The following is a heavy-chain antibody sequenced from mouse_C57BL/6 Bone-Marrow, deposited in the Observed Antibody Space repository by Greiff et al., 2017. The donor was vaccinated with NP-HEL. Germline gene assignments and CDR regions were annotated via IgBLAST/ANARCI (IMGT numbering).Heavy chain of an antibody. J-gene: IGHJ3*01. CDR3: ARLYYDYDGAD. D-gene: IGHD2-4*01. V-gene: IGHV1-54*01. CDR1: GYAFTNYL. CDR2: INPGSGGT. Sequence: VQLQESGAELVRPGTSVKVSCKASGYAFTNYLIEWVKQRPGQGLEWIGVINPGSGGTNYNEKFKGKATLTADKSSSTAYMQLSSLTSEDSAVYFCARLYYDYDGADWGQGTLVTVSA.